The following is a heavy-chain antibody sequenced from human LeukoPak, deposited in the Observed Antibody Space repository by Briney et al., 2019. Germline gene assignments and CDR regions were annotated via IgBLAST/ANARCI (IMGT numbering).Heavy chain of an antibody. CDR3: ARGPDPYYDFWSGYYTYYYSYYMDV. CDR1: GFTFSDYY. J-gene: IGHJ6*03. CDR2: ISSSGSTI. D-gene: IGHD3-3*01. Sequence: PGGSLRLSCAASGFTFSDYYMSWIRQAPGKGLERVSYISSSGSTIYYADSVKGRFTISRDNAKNSLYLQMNSLRAEDTAVYYCARGPDPYYDFWSGYYTYYYSYYMDVWGKGTTVTVSS. V-gene: IGHV3-11*04.